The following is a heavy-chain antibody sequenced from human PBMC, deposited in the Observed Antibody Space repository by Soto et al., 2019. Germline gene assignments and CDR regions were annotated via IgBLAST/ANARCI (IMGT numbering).Heavy chain of an antibody. V-gene: IGHV3-74*01. Sequence: EVQLVESEGGLVQPGGSLRLSCAASGFTFSYYWMHWVRQAPGQGLVWVSRVHSDGSSTTYADSVKGRFTISRDNAKNTLYLQMSSLRAEDTAEYYCARGDRGAFDLWGHGTMVTVSS. CDR1: GFTFSYYW. D-gene: IGHD2-21*02. CDR2: VHSDGSST. CDR3: ARGDRGAFDL. J-gene: IGHJ3*01.